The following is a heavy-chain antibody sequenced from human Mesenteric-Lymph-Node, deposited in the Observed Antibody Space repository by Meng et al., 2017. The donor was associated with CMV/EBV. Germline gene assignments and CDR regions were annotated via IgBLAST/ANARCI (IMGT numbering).Heavy chain of an antibody. CDR1: GFTFSDYW. CDR2: ISYDGSNK. V-gene: IGHV3-30-3*01. Sequence: GGSLRLSCTASGFTFSDYWMSWVRQAPGKGLEWVAVISYDGSNKYYADSVKGRFTISRDNSKNTLYLQMNSLRAEDTAVYYCARGRREMATKLAQPGDAFDIWGQGTMVTVSS. CDR3: ARGRREMATKLAQPGDAFDI. D-gene: IGHD5-24*01. J-gene: IGHJ3*02.